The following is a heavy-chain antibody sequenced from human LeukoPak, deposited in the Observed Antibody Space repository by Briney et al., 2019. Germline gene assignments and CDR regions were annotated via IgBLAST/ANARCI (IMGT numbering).Heavy chain of an antibody. CDR1: GFTFSDYG. Sequence: PGGSLRLSCAASGFTFSDYGMHWVRQAPGKGLEWVAVIWYDGSNKYYADSVKGRFTISRDNSRNTLYLQMNSLRAEDTAVYYCATDMAAAGDYWGQGTLVTVSS. CDR3: ATDMAAAGDY. V-gene: IGHV3-33*01. CDR2: IWYDGSNK. D-gene: IGHD6-13*01. J-gene: IGHJ4*02.